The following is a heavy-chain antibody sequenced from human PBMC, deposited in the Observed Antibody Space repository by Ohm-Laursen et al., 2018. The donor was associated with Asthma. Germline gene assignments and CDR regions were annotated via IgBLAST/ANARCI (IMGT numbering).Heavy chain of an antibody. D-gene: IGHD3-10*01. J-gene: IGHJ6*02. CDR1: GFTFSSYS. CDR3: AREFRESTGGYYYGMDV. CDR2: ISSSSSYI. Sequence: SLRLSCSASGFTFSSYSMNWVRQAPGKGLEWVSSISSSSSYIYYADSVKGRFTISRDNSKNTLYLQMNSLRAEDTAVYYCAREFRESTGGYYYGMDVWGQGTTVTVSS. V-gene: IGHV3-21*01.